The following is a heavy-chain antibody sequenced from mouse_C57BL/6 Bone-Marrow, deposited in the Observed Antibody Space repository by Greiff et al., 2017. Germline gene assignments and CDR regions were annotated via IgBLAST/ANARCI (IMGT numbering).Heavy chain of an antibody. Sequence: EVKLVESGPELVKPGASVKISCKASGYSFTGYYMHWVKQSHGNILDWIGYIYPYNGVSSYNQKFKGKATLTVDKSSSTAYMELRSLTSEDSAVYYCARSRGYYGSRGDFDYWGQGTTLTVSS. CDR3: ARSRGYYGSRGDFDY. V-gene: IGHV1-31*01. J-gene: IGHJ2*01. CDR2: IYPYNGVS. D-gene: IGHD1-1*01. CDR1: GYSFTGYY.